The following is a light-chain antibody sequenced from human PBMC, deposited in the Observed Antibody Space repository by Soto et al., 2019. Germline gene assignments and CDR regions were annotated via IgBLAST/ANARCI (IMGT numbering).Light chain of an antibody. CDR2: DAS. Sequence: EVVLTQSPATLSLSPGERATLSCRASQSIRNYLAWYQQKPGQAPRLLIYDASNRATGIPARFSGSGSGTHFTLTISSLQAEDVAVYYCQQYSGPPWTFGQGTKVEIK. CDR3: QQYSGPPWT. J-gene: IGKJ1*01. V-gene: IGKV3-11*01. CDR1: QSIRNY.